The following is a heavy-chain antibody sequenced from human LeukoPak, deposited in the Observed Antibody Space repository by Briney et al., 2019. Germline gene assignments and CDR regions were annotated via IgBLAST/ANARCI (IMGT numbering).Heavy chain of an antibody. D-gene: IGHD7-27*01. J-gene: IGHJ4*02. CDR2: ISSSGSTI. Sequence: NSGGSLRPSCAASGFTFSDYYMSWIRQVPGKGLEWVSYISSSGSTIYYADSVKGRFTISRDNAKNSLYLQMNSLRAEDTAVYYCAREGGNWGEGYFDYWGQGTLVTVSS. CDR1: GFTFSDYY. CDR3: AREGGNWGEGYFDY. V-gene: IGHV3-11*01.